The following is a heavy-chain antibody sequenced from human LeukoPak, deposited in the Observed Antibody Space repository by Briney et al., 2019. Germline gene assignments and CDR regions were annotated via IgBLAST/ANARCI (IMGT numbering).Heavy chain of an antibody. J-gene: IGHJ6*03. Sequence: GASVKVSCKVSGYTLTELSMHWVRQAPGKGFEWMGGFDPGDGETIYAQKFQGRVTMTRDTSISTAYMELSRLRSDDTAVYYCARGPTRVTMVRGDLGYYYYYMDVWGKGTTVTVSS. CDR2: FDPGDGET. D-gene: IGHD3-10*01. CDR3: ARGPTRVTMVRGDLGYYYYYMDV. V-gene: IGHV1-24*01. CDR1: GYTLTELS.